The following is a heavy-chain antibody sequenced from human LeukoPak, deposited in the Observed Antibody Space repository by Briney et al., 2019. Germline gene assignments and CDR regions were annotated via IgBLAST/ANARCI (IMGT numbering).Heavy chain of an antibody. CDR1: GGSISSSSYY. CDR3: ARDIRYSGYDLDYYYYMDV. D-gene: IGHD5-12*01. J-gene: IGHJ6*03. CDR2: IYYSGST. V-gene: IGHV4-39*07. Sequence: SETLSLTCTVSGGSISSSSYYWGWLRQPPGKGLEWIGSIYYSGSTYYNPSLKSRVTISVDTSKNQFSLKLSSVTAADTAVYYCARDIRYSGYDLDYYYYMDVWGKGTTVTVSS.